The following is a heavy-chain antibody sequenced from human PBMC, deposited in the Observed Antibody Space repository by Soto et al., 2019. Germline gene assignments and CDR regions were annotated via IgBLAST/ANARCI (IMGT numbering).Heavy chain of an antibody. CDR2: ISYDGSNK. Sequence: GGSLRLSCAASGFTFSSYGMHWVRQAPGKGLEWVAVISYDGSNKYYADSVKGRFTISRDNSKNTLYLQMNSLRAEDTAVYYCAKATDTPIWSGYYTGIFLSGGYFDYWGQGTLVTVSS. J-gene: IGHJ4*02. CDR1: GFTFSSYG. D-gene: IGHD3-3*01. CDR3: AKATDTPIWSGYYTGIFLSGGYFDY. V-gene: IGHV3-30*18.